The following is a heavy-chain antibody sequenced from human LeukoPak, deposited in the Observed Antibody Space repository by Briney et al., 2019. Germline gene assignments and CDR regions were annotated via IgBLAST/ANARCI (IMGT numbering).Heavy chain of an antibody. CDR1: VGSISSGSYY. Sequence: SQTLSLTCAVSVGSISSGSYYWSWIRQPAGRGLGWIGRIYTSGRTNSNPSRKSPVTISVDTSKNQFSLKLSSVTAADTAVYYCARGMAVDYWGQGTLVTVSS. D-gene: IGHD5-24*01. CDR3: ARGMAVDY. J-gene: IGHJ4*02. CDR2: IYTSGRT. V-gene: IGHV4-61*02.